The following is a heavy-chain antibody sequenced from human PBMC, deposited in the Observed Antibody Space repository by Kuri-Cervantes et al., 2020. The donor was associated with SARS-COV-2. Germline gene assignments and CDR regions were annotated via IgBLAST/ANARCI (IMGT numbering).Heavy chain of an antibody. CDR3: ARGVQLWLSDRPVNPVRYGMDV. Sequence: ASVKVSCKASGYTFTGYYMHWVRQAPGQGLEWMGWINPNSGGTNYAQKFQGWVTMTRDTSISTAYMELSRLRSDDTAVYYCARGVQLWLSDRPVNPVRYGMDVWGQGTTVTVSS. CDR1: GYTFTGYY. V-gene: IGHV1-2*04. J-gene: IGHJ6*02. CDR2: INPNSGGT. D-gene: IGHD5-18*01.